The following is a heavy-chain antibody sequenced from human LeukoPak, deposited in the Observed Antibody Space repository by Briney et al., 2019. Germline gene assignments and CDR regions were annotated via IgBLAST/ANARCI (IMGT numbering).Heavy chain of an antibody. CDR1: GFTFSSYE. V-gene: IGHV3-48*03. CDR2: ISRSGGTI. J-gene: IGHJ4*02. D-gene: IGHD3-22*01. CDR3: ARYHYDSSGYYYALDY. Sequence: GGSLRLSCAASGFTFSSYEMNWVSQAPGKGLEWVSYISRSGGTIYYADSVKGRFTISRDNAKNSLYLQMNSLRAEDTAVYYCARYHYDSSGYYYALDYWGQGTLVTVSS.